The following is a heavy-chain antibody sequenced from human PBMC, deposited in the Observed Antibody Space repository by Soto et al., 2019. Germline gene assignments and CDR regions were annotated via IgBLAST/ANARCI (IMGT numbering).Heavy chain of an antibody. D-gene: IGHD1-26*01. CDR1: GGSISSGSYY. CDR2: IYYSGST. J-gene: IGHJ4*02. CDR3: ARLTTGSYPRVFNY. V-gene: IGHV4-39*01. Sequence: QLQLQESGPGLVKPSETLSLTCIVSGGSISSGSYYRGWIRQPPGKGLEWIGNIYYSGSTYYNPSLKSRATISVDTSKNQFSLKLRSATAADTAVYYCARLTTGSYPRVFNYWGQGTLVTVSS.